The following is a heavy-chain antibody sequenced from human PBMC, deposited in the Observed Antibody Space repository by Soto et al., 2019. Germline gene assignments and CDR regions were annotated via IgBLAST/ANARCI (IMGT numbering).Heavy chain of an antibody. CDR2: ISGSGGST. CDR3: AKRGSGSQFDY. D-gene: IGHD1-26*01. V-gene: IGHV3-23*01. J-gene: IGHJ4*02. Sequence: EVQLLESGGGLVQPGGSLRLSCAASGFTFSSYAMSWVRQAPGKGREWVSVISGSGGSTYYADSVKGRFTISRDNSKNTLYMQMNSLRAEDTAVYYCAKRGSGSQFDYWGQGTLVTVSS. CDR1: GFTFSSYA.